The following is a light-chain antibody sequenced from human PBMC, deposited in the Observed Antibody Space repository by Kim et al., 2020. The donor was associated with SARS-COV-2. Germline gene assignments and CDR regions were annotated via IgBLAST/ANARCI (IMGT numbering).Light chain of an antibody. CDR2: DHN. Sequence: KTVTTSCTGSSGSIASNAVQWYQQRPGSAPTTVIYDHNQRPSGVPDRFSGSIDSSSNSASLTISGLKTEDEADYYCQSYDSSNQGVFGGGTQLTVL. CDR3: QSYDSSNQGV. J-gene: IGLJ3*02. CDR1: SGSIASNA. V-gene: IGLV6-57*02.